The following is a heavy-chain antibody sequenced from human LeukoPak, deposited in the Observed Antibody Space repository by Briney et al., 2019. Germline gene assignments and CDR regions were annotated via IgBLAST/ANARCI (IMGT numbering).Heavy chain of an antibody. CDR1: GGSISSSGYY. J-gene: IGHJ5*02. CDR2: VYYSGTT. Sequence: PAETLSLTCTVSGGSISSSGYYWGWSRQPPGKGLEWIGSVYYSGTTYYNPSLKSRVTISVDTSKNHFSLKLSSVTAPDTAVYYCARQTSWFDPWGQGTLVTVSS. V-gene: IGHV4-39*01. CDR3: ARQTSWFDP.